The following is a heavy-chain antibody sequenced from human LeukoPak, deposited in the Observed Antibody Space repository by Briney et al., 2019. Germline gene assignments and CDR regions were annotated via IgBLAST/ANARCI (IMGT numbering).Heavy chain of an antibody. J-gene: IGHJ5*02. V-gene: IGHV4-59*01. Sequence: SETLSLTCTVSGGSISSYYWSWIRQPPGKGLEWIGYIYYSGSTNYNPSLKSRVTISVDTSKNQFSLKLSSVTAADTAMYYCASSIDNWFDPWGQGTLVTVSS. CDR2: IYYSGST. CDR3: ASSIDNWFDP. D-gene: IGHD5-24*01. CDR1: GGSISSYY.